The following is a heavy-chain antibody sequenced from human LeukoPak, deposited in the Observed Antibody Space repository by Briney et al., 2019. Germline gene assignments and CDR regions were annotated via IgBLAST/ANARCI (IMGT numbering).Heavy chain of an antibody. CDR3: ARDARYNIDV. V-gene: IGHV3-74*01. Sequence: SGGSLRLSCAASGFTFRDYWMHWVRQAPGKGLVWVSRIISDGTSATYADFVKGRFTMSRDNAKNTLYLEMNSLRADDTAVYYCARDARYNIDVWGQGTTVTVSS. CDR1: GFTFRDYW. J-gene: IGHJ6*02. CDR2: IISDGTSA. D-gene: IGHD3-9*01.